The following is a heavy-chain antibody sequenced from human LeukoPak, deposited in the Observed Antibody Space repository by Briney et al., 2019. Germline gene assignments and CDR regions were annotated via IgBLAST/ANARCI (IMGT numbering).Heavy chain of an antibody. CDR1: GGSFSGYY. D-gene: IGHD1/OR15-1a*01. CDR3: ARAKQGGWFDP. J-gene: IGHJ5*02. Sequence: PSETLSLTCAVYGGSFSGYYWSWIRQPPGKGLEWIGEIGHSGSANYNPSLKGRVTISLDASNSQFSLKLSSVTAADTAVYYCARAKQGGWFDPWGQGTLVTVSS. V-gene: IGHV4-34*01. CDR2: IGHSGSA.